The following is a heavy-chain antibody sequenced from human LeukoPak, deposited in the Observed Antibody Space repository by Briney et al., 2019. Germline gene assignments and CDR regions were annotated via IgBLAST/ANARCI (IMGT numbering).Heavy chain of an antibody. D-gene: IGHD6-6*01. CDR1: GYTFTSYY. J-gene: IGHJ4*02. CDR3: VGAKGRIAARPFDY. CDR2: INPSDGST. Sequence: GASVKVSCKASGYTFTSYYMHSVRQAPGQGREWMGIINPSDGSTSYAQKFQGRVTMTRDMSTSTVYMELSSLRSEDTAVYYCVGAKGRIAARPFDYWGQGTLVTVSS. V-gene: IGHV1-46*01.